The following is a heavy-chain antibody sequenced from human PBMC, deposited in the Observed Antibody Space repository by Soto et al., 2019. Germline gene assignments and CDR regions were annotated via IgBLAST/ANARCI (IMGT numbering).Heavy chain of an antibody. V-gene: IGHV1-3*01. CDR3: ARDMYYEFWIGLFAY. Sequence: GASVEACSEGSVYAFTGYLGRCGLMTPEQRLEWMGWINAGNGNTKYSQKFQGRVTITRDTSASTAYMELSSLRSEDTAVYYCARDMYYEFWIGLFAYWGQGTLVTVTS. CDR1: VYAFTGYL. J-gene: IGHJ4*02. D-gene: IGHD3-3*01. CDR2: INAGNGNT.